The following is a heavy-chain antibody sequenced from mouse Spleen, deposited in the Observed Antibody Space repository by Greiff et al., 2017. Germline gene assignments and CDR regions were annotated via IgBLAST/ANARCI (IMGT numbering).Heavy chain of an antibody. CDR2: IDTSDSYT. V-gene: IGHV1-69*01. Sequence: VQLQQSGAELVMPGASVKMSCKASGYTFTDYWMHWVKQRPGQGLEWIGAIDTSDSYTSYNQKFKGKATLTVDESSSTAYMQLSSLTSEDSAVYYCARGGFAYWGQGTLVTVSA. CDR1: GYTFTDYW. J-gene: IGHJ3*01. CDR3: ARGGFAY.